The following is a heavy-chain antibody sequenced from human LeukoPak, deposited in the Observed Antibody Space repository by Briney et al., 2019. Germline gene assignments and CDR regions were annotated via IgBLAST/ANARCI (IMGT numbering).Heavy chain of an antibody. J-gene: IGHJ4*02. CDR1: GSTFSESA. Sequence: SVKVSCKASGSTFSESAVQWVRQARGQRLEWLGWIIVDSGNTHYVQKLQERVTITRDMSTNTAYMELSSLTSEDTAVYYCAADSTPMVRGIIIAFAYWGQGTQVTVSS. V-gene: IGHV1-58*01. CDR2: IIVDSGNT. D-gene: IGHD3-10*01. CDR3: AADSTPMVRGIIIAFAY.